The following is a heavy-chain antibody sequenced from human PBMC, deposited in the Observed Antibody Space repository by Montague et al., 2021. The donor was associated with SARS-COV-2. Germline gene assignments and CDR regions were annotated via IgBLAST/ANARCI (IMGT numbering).Heavy chain of an antibody. CDR3: ARFGSGTLEFDL. V-gene: IGHV4-61*02. CDR2: IRTTGHT. Sequence: TLSLTCTVSGASISTGIYYWSWIRQPAGKRLEWIGRIRTTGHTDYNSSLESRVFMSVDTSTNQFSLSLTSVTAADTAVYFCARFGSGTLEFDLWGQGTLVTVSS. D-gene: IGHD1-26*01. J-gene: IGHJ4*02. CDR1: GASISTGIYY.